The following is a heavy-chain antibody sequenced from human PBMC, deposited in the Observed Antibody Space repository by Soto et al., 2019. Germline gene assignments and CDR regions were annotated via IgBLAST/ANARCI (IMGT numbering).Heavy chain of an antibody. CDR1: GGSISSGGYY. V-gene: IGHV4-31*03. J-gene: IGHJ4*02. CDR2: IYYSGST. Sequence: SETLSLTCTVSGGSISSGGYYWSWIRKHPGKGLEWIGYIYYSGSTYYNPSLKSRVTISVDTSKNQFSLKLSSVTAADTAVYYCAREIRITMVRGVIISQYYFDYWGQGTLVTVSS. CDR3: AREIRITMVRGVIISQYYFDY. D-gene: IGHD3-10*01.